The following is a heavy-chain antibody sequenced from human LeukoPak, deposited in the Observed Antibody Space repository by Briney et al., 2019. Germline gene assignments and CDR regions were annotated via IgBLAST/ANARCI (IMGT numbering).Heavy chain of an antibody. Sequence: SQTLSLTCTVSGGSISSGGYYWSWIRQPPGKGLEWIGYIYHSGSTYYNPSLKSRVTISVDRSKSQFSPKLSSVTAADTAVYYCARGTVGYYFDYWGQGTLVTVSS. CDR3: ARGTVGYYFDY. D-gene: IGHD4-11*01. CDR2: IYHSGST. V-gene: IGHV4-30-2*01. J-gene: IGHJ4*02. CDR1: GGSISSGGYY.